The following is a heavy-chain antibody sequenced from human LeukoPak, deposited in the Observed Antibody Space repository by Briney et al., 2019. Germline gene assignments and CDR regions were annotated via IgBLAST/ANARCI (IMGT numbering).Heavy chain of an antibody. D-gene: IGHD3-16*02. CDR1: GGSISSGSYY. CDR3: AREDMITFGGVIGNFDY. J-gene: IGHJ4*02. CDR2: IYTSGST. Sequence: PSETLSLTCTVSGGSISSGSYYWSWIRQPAGKGLEWIGRIYTSGSTNYNPSLKSRVTISVDTSKNQFSLKLSSVTAADTAVYYCAREDMITFGGVIGNFDYWGQGTLVTVSS. V-gene: IGHV4-61*02.